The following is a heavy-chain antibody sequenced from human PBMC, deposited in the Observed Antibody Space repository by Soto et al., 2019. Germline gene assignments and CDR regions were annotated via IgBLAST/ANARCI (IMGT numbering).Heavy chain of an antibody. Sequence: TSETLSLTCTVSGGSISSYYWSWIRQPPGKGLEWIGYIYYSGSTIYNPPLESRVTISVDTSKNQFSLKLSSVTAADTAVYYCARHIYDFWSAYPEAFDYWGQGTLVTVSS. V-gene: IGHV4-59*08. J-gene: IGHJ4*02. CDR1: GGSISSYY. CDR2: IYYSGST. CDR3: ARHIYDFWSAYPEAFDY. D-gene: IGHD3-3*01.